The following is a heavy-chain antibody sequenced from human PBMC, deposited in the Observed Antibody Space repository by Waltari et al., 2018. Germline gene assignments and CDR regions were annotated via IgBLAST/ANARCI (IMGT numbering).Heavy chain of an antibody. Sequence: EVQVVEYGRGLVQPGRSLRLSCAASGVTFNDYAMHWVRLAPGTGLEWVSGLSWDSGSIGYAGSVKGPFTISRDNAKISLSLQMNSLTPEDTAHYYFLKGNRRGVRSGWGGDFDCWGQGTLVTVSS. J-gene: IGHJ4*02. CDR2: LSWDSGSI. CDR1: GVTFNDYA. D-gene: IGHD6-19*01. V-gene: IGHV3-9*01. CDR3: LKGNRRGVRSGWGGDFDC.